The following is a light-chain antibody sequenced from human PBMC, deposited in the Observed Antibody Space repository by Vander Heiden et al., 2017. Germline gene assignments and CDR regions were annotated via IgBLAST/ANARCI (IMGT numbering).Light chain of an antibody. CDR3: QQLYSYSLT. CDR1: QGISSY. J-gene: IGKJ4*01. V-gene: IGKV1-9*01. CDR2: AAS. Sequence: DIQLTQSPSFLSASVGDRVTITCRASQGISSYLDWYQQKPGKAPKLLIYAASTLQSGVPSRFSGSGSGTEFTLTIISLQPEDFATYYCQQLYSYSLTFGGGTKVEIK.